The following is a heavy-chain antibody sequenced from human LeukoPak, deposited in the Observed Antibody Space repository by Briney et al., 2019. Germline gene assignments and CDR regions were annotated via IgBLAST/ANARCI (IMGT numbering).Heavy chain of an antibody. V-gene: IGHV3-48*01. CDR2: ISSSSSTI. D-gene: IGHD2-2*01. CDR3: ARHVVVPAAIRDAFDI. CDR1: EFTFSSYS. J-gene: IGHJ3*02. Sequence: GGSLRLSCAASEFTFSSYSMNWVRQAPGKGLEWVSYISSSSSTIYYADSVKGRFTISRDNAKNSLYLQMNSLRAEDTAVYYCARHVVVPAAIRDAFDIWGQGTMVTVSS.